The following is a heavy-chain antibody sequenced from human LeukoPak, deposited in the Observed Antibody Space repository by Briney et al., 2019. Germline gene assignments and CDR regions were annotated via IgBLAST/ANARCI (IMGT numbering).Heavy chain of an antibody. V-gene: IGHV4-59*08. CDR3: ARRQTYFDY. J-gene: IGHJ4*02. CDR2: IYYSGST. CDR1: GGSISPYF. Sequence: SETLSLTCTVSGGSISPYFWSWIRQPPGKGLEWIGYIYYSGSTNYNPSLKSRVTISVDTSKNQFSLRLSSVTAADTAVYYCARRQTYFDYWGQGTLVTVSS.